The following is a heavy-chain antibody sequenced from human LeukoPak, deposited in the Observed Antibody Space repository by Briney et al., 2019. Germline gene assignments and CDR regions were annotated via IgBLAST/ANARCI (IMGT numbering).Heavy chain of an antibody. V-gene: IGHV1-46*01. CDR1: GYTFTSYY. CDR3: ARDRKGTWDIVVVPAAKNWFDP. D-gene: IGHD2-2*01. J-gene: IGHJ5*02. Sequence: ASVKVSCKASGYTFTSYYMRWVRQAPGQGLEWMGIINPSGGSTSYAQKFQGRVTMTRDTSTSTVYMELSSLRSEDTAVYYCARDRKGTWDIVVVPAAKNWFDPWGQGTLVTVSS. CDR2: INPSGGST.